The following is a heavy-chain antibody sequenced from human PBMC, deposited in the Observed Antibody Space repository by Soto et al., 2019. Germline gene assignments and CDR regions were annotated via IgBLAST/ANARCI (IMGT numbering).Heavy chain of an antibody. CDR2: IYYSGST. V-gene: IGHV4-59*01. D-gene: IGHD3-9*01. J-gene: IGHJ6*03. Sequence: SETLSLTCTVSGGSISSYYWSWIRQPPGKGLEWIGYIYYSGSTNYNPSLKSRVTISVDTSKNQFSLKLSSVTAADTAVYYCARYMRYFDWTGPAYYYMDVWGKGTTVNVSS. CDR3: ARYMRYFDWTGPAYYYMDV. CDR1: GGSISSYY.